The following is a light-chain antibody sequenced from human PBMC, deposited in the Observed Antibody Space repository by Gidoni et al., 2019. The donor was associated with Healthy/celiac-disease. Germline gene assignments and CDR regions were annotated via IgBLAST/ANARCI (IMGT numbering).Light chain of an antibody. CDR2: GNS. J-gene: IGLJ2*01. CDR1: SSNIGAGYD. CDR3: QSYDSSLSGVV. V-gene: IGLV1-40*01. Sequence: QSVLTQPPSVSGAPGQRVTIPCTGSSSNIGAGYDVHWYQQLPGTAPKLLSYGNSNRPSGVPYRFSGSKSGTSASLALPWLQAEDEADYYCQSYDSSLSGVVFGGGTKLTVL.